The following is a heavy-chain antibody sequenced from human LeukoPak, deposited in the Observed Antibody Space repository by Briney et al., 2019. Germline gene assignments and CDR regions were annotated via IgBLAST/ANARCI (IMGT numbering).Heavy chain of an antibody. D-gene: IGHD6-13*01. V-gene: IGHV3-48*03. CDR3: ARVWQQLVQY. J-gene: IGHJ4*02. CDR1: GFTFSSYE. Sequence: QPGGSLRLSCAPSGFTFSSYEMNWVREAPGKGLEWVSYISSSGSPKYYADSVKGRFTISRDNAKNSLYLQMNSLRAEDTAVYYCARVWQQLVQYWGQGTLVTVCS. CDR2: ISSSGSPK.